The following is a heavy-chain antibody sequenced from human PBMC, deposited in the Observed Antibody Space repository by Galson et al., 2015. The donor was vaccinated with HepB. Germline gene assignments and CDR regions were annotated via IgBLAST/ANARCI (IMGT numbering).Heavy chain of an antibody. Sequence: SLRLSCAASGFTFSSYAMHWVRQAPGKGLEYVSAISSNGGSTYYADSVKGRFTISRDNSKNTLYLQMSSLRAEDTAVYYCVKDQNIVGATIKFDYWGQGTLVTVSS. J-gene: IGHJ4*02. D-gene: IGHD1-26*01. V-gene: IGHV3-64D*06. CDR3: VKDQNIVGATIKFDY. CDR2: ISSNGGST. CDR1: GFTFSSYA.